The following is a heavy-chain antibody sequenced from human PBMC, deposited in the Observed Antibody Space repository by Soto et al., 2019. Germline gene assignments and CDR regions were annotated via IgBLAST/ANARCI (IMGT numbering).Heavy chain of an antibody. J-gene: IGHJ5*02. CDR3: AKDRELLWFGELSAWFDP. V-gene: IGHV3-23*01. CDR2: IGSSGYRT. CDR1: GFTFSSYG. Sequence: GGSLRLSCAASGFTFSSYGMSWVRQAPGKGLEWVSSIGSSGYRTDYADSVKGRFTISRDNSKTTLYLQMNSLRAEDTAVYYCAKDRELLWFGELSAWFDPWGQGTLVTVSS. D-gene: IGHD3-10*01.